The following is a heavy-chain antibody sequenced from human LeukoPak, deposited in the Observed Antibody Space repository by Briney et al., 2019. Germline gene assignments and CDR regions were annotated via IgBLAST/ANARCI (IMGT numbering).Heavy chain of an antibody. CDR2: INSDGGTT. CDR1: GFTFRSYW. CDR3: ARARSGFLAY. J-gene: IGHJ4*02. V-gene: IGHV3-74*01. D-gene: IGHD3-3*01. Sequence: GGSLRLSWAASGFTFRSYWMHWVRRDPGQGLGWVSRINSDGGTTNYAASVKGRFTISRDNAKSTLYLQVNSLRAEDTAVYYCARARSGFLAYWGQGTLVTVSS.